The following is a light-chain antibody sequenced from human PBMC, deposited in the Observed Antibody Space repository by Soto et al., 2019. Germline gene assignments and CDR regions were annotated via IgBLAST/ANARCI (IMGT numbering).Light chain of an antibody. CDR3: SSYAGSNIL. Sequence: QPALTQPPSASGSPGQSVTISCTGTSSDVGGYNYVSWYQQHPGKAPNLMIYEVNKRPSGVPDRFSASKSGNTASLTVSGLQAEDEADYYCSSYAGSNILFGTGTKVTVL. CDR1: SSDVGGYNY. CDR2: EVN. J-gene: IGLJ1*01. V-gene: IGLV2-8*01.